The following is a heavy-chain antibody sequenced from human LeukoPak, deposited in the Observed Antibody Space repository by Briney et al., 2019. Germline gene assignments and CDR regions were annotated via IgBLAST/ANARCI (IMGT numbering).Heavy chain of an antibody. CDR1: GGSINSGTYY. J-gene: IGHJ4*02. Sequence: SETLSLTCTVSGGSINSGTYYWSWIRQPAGKGLEWIGRIHTSGSTNYNPSLKSRVTISVDTSKNQFSLKLSSVTAADTAVYYCARMGAIAGASANPDHWGQGTLVTVSS. CDR2: IHTSGST. CDR3: ARMGAIAGASANPDH. V-gene: IGHV4-61*02. D-gene: IGHD4/OR15-4a*01.